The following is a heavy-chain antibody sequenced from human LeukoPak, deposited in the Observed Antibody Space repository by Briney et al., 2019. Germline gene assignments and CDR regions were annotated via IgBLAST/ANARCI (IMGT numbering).Heavy chain of an antibody. CDR3: ARGWLGARNNYYYYGMDV. V-gene: IGHV1-69*13. CDR1: GGTFSSYA. CDR2: IIPIFGTA. Sequence: ASVKVSCKASGGTFSSYAISWVRQVPGQGLEWMGGIIPIFGTANYAQKFQGRVTITADESTSTAYMELSSLRSEDTAVYYCARGWLGARNNYYYYGMDVWGKGTTVTVSS. J-gene: IGHJ6*04. D-gene: IGHD3-10*01.